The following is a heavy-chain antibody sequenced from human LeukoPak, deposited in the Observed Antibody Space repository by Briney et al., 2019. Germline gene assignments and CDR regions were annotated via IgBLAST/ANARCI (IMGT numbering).Heavy chain of an antibody. Sequence: SETLSLTCTVSGGSISSHYWSWIRQSPGKGLEWIGYIYYSGSTNYNPSLKSRVTISVDTSKNQFSLKLNSVTAADTAVFYCAANSADYNTLGSSYKVWGQGTLVTVSS. CDR3: AANSADYNTLGSSYKV. CDR1: GGSISSHY. J-gene: IGHJ4*02. CDR2: IYYSGST. V-gene: IGHV4-59*08. D-gene: IGHD3-10*01.